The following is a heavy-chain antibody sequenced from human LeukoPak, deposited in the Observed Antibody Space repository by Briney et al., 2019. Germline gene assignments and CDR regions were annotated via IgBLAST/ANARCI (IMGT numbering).Heavy chain of an antibody. CDR2: ISSSSSYT. CDR1: GFTFSDYY. J-gene: IGHJ3*02. V-gene: IGHV3-11*05. Sequence: GGSLRLSCAASGFTFSDYYMSWIRQAPGKGLEWVSYISSSSSYTNYADSVKGRFTISRDNAKNSLYLQMNSLRAEDTAVYYCARDRSPVPAVMGGAFDIWGQGTMVTVSS. CDR3: ARDRSPVPAVMGGAFDI. D-gene: IGHD2-2*01.